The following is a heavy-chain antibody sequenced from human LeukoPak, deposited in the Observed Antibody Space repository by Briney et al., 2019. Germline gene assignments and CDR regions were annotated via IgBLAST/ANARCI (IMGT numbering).Heavy chain of an antibody. J-gene: IGHJ4*02. CDR3: AKDALMAYYGSGLDY. V-gene: IGHV3-30*18. CDR1: GFTFSSYG. Sequence: GGSLRLSCAASGFTFSSYGMHWVRQAPGKGLEWVAVISNDGSNKYYADSVKGRFTISRDNSKNTLYLQMNSLRAKDTAVYYCAKDALMAYYGSGLDYWGQGTLVTVSS. CDR2: ISNDGSNK. D-gene: IGHD3-10*01.